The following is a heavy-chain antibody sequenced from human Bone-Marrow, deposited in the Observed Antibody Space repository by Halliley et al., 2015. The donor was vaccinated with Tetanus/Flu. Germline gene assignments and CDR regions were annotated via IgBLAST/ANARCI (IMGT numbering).Heavy chain of an antibody. CDR3: ARGGGNYYYALDV. Sequence: TLSLTCTVSGASITNYYWSWIRQPPGKGLEWIGYMFYSGITSYTPSPQSRVTMSVDTSKKQISLELTSVTAADTAVYYCARGGGNYYYALDVWGQGTTVTVSS. D-gene: IGHD3-16*01. V-gene: IGHV4-59*01. J-gene: IGHJ6*02. CDR1: GASITNYY. CDR2: MFYSGIT.